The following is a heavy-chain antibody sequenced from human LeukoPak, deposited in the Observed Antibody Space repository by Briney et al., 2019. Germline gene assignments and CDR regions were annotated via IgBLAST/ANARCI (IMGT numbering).Heavy chain of an antibody. CDR1: GFTFSSYS. J-gene: IGHJ4*02. V-gene: IGHV3-21*01. CDR3: AKAGGSGSFDY. D-gene: IGHD1-26*01. Sequence: PGGSLRLSCAASGFTFSSYSMNWVRQAPGKGLEWVSSISSSSSYIYYADSVKGRFTISRDNTKNSLYLQMNSLRAEDTAVYYCAKAGGSGSFDYWGQGTLVTVSS. CDR2: ISSSSSYI.